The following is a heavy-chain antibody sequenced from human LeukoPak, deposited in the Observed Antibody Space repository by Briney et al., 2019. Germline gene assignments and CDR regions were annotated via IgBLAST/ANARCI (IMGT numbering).Heavy chain of an antibody. D-gene: IGHD2-15*01. CDR1: GYTFTSYG. CDR3: ARNEDIVVVAAGPFDY. CDR2: ISAYNGNT. Sequence: VASVKVSCKASGYTFTSYGISWVRQAPGQGLEWMGWISAYNGNTNYAQKLQGRVTMTTDTSTSTAYMELRSLRSDDTAVYYCARNEDIVVVAAGPFDYWGQGTLVTVSS. J-gene: IGHJ4*02. V-gene: IGHV1-18*01.